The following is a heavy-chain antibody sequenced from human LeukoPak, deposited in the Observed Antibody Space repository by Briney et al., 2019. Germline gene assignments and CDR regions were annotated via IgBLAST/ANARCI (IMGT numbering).Heavy chain of an antibody. J-gene: IGHJ4*02. Sequence: SETLSLTCTVSGYSINSGYYWGWIRQPPGKGLEWIGSIYHSGSTYYNPSLKSRVTISLDTSKNQFSLKLSSVTAADTAVYYCASNTGTVFDYWGQGALVTVSS. CDR1: GYSINSGYY. V-gene: IGHV4-38-2*02. CDR2: IYHSGST. D-gene: IGHD7-27*01. CDR3: ASNTGTVFDY.